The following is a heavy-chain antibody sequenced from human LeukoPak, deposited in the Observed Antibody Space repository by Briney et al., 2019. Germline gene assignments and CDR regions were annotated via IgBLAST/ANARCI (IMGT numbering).Heavy chain of an antibody. V-gene: IGHV4-61*01. CDR1: GGSVSSGSYY. Sequence: SETLSLTCTVSGGSVSSGSYYWSWIRQPPGKGLEWIGYIYYSGSTNYNPSLKSRVTISVDTSKNQFSLKLSSVTAADTAVYYCARDHQYCSSTSCLYGMDVWGRGTTVTVSS. CDR2: IYYSGST. D-gene: IGHD2-2*01. CDR3: ARDHQYCSSTSCLYGMDV. J-gene: IGHJ6*02.